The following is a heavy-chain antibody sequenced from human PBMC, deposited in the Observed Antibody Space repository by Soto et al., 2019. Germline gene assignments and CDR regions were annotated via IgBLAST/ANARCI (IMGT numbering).Heavy chain of an antibody. CDR2: ISYDGSNK. J-gene: IGHJ4*02. CDR1: GFTFSSYA. V-gene: IGHV3-30-3*01. D-gene: IGHD3-10*01. CDR3: ARDSSSGSRGNY. Sequence: GGSLRLSCAASGFTFSSYAMHWVRQAPGKGLEWVAVISYDGSNKYYADSVKGRFTISRDNSKNTLYLQMNSLRAEDTAVYYCARDSSSGSRGNYWGQGTLVTVSS.